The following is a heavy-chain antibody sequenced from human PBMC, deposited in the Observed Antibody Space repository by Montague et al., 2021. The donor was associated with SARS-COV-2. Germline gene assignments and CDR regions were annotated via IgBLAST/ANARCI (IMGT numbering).Heavy chain of an antibody. V-gene: IGHV2-5*02. J-gene: IGHJ4*02. CDR2: IYWDDDK. CDR3: AHRLPAVAAFDY. Sequence: PALVKPTQTLTLTRTFSGFSLSTRKVGVGWIRQPPGKALEWLALIYWDDDKRYSPSLKSRLTITKVTSKNQVVLTMTNMDPVDTATYYCAHRLPAVAAFDYWGQGTLVTVSS. D-gene: IGHD6-6*01. CDR1: GFSLSTRKVG.